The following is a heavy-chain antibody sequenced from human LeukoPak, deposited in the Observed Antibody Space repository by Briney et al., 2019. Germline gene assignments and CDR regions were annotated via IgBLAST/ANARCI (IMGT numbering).Heavy chain of an antibody. V-gene: IGHV4-59*01. Sequence: PSETLSLTCTVSGGSMSSCYWSWIRQPPGKGLEWIGYIYYSGSTNYNPSLKSRVTIAVDTSKNQFSLKLSSVTAADAAVYYCARGGITAAALVHLDYWGQGTLVTVSS. CDR1: GGSMSSCY. CDR2: IYYSGST. D-gene: IGHD6-13*01. CDR3: ARGGITAAALVHLDY. J-gene: IGHJ4*02.